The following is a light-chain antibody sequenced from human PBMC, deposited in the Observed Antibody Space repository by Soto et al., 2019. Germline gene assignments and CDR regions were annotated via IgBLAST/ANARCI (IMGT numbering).Light chain of an antibody. CDR1: SSEVCGYNY. Sequence: SSLTQPASLSGVSWQSITLSFTGTSSEVCGYNYVSWYQHHPGKAPKLIIYDVTNRPSGVSNPFSGSKSGNTASLTISGLQPEDEADYYCSSYTTSNARQIVFGTGTKATVL. V-gene: IGLV2-14*03. CDR2: DVT. CDR3: SSYTTSNARQIV. J-gene: IGLJ1*01.